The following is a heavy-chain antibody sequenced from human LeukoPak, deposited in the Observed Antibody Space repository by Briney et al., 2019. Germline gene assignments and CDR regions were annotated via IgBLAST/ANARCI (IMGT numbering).Heavy chain of an antibody. CDR1: EGTFSSYA. CDR2: IIPIFGTA. CDR3: ARGYCSGGSCYRYYYYMDV. D-gene: IGHD2-15*01. J-gene: IGHJ6*03. Sequence: SVKVSCKASEGTFSSYAISWVRQAPGQGLEWMGGIIPIFGTASYAQKFQGRVTITADKSTSTAYMELSSLRSEETAVYYCARGYCSGGSCYRYYYYMDVWGKGTTVTVSS. V-gene: IGHV1-69*06.